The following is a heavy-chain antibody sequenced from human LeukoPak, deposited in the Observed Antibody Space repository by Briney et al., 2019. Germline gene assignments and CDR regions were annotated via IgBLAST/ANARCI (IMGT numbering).Heavy chain of an antibody. Sequence: ASVKVSCKASGGTFSSYAISWVRQAPGQGLEWMGGIIPIFGTANYAQKFQGRVTITADESTSTAYMELSSLRSGDTAVYYCARGNKPRENYGGNSVYYYYGMDVWGQGTTVTVSS. D-gene: IGHD4-23*01. CDR2: IIPIFGTA. J-gene: IGHJ6*02. CDR1: GGTFSSYA. CDR3: ARGNKPRENYGGNSVYYYYGMDV. V-gene: IGHV1-69*13.